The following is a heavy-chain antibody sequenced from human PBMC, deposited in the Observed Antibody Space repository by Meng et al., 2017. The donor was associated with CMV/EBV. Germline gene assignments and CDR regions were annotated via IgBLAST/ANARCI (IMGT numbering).Heavy chain of an antibody. V-gene: IGHV4-34*01. CDR3: ARGFPSWRKPAYYFDY. CDR2: INHSGST. Sequence: PILTWGRRRLKPTETLSLACGVYGGSFSGYYWSWIRQPPGKGLEWIGEINHSGSTNYNPSLKSRVTISVATSKNQFSRKLSSVTAADTAVYYCARGFPSWRKPAYYFDYWGQGTLVTVSS. J-gene: IGHJ4*02. CDR1: GGSFSGYY. D-gene: IGHD2-2*01.